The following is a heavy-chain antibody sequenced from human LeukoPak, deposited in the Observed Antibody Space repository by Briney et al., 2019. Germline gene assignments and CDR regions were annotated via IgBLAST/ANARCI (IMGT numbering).Heavy chain of an antibody. V-gene: IGHV3-7*01. CDR2: IKQDGSEK. CDR3: ARVRRYCSSTSCYRGGYAFDI. CDR1: GFTFSSYW. D-gene: IGHD2-2*01. Sequence: GGSLRLSCAASGFTFSSYWMSWVRQAPGKGLEWVANIKQDGSEKYYVDSVEGRFTISRDNAKNSLYLQMNSLRAEDTAVYYCARVRRYCSSTSCYRGGYAFDIWGQGTMVTVSS. J-gene: IGHJ3*02.